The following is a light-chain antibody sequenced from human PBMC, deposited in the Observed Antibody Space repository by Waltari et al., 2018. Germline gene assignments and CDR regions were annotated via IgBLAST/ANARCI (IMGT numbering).Light chain of an antibody. CDR3: QQYNSWPPYT. V-gene: IGKV3-15*01. Sequence: EIVMTQSQATLSVSPGERANLSCRASQSISNNLAGYQQKPGQAPRLLIYGASTRATGVPAMVTGRGSGTEFTLTISSLQSEDSAVYFCQQYNSWPPYTFGQGTKLEIK. CDR2: GAS. J-gene: IGKJ2*01. CDR1: QSISNN.